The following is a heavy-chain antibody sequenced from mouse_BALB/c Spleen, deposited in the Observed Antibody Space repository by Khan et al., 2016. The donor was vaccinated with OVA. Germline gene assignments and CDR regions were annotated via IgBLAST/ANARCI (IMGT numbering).Heavy chain of an antibody. J-gene: IGHJ1*01. D-gene: IGHD1-1*02. CDR1: GYSFTNYG. CDR3: ASCGYLCFDV. CDR2: INPYTGEP. Sequence: QIQLVQSGPEVKKPGETVKISCKASGYSFTNYGMNWVRQAPGKGLKWMGWINPYTGEPTYADDFKGRFAFSLETSASTAYLQINNLKNEDTATYCCASCGYLCFDVWGAGTTVTVSS. V-gene: IGHV9-3-1*01.